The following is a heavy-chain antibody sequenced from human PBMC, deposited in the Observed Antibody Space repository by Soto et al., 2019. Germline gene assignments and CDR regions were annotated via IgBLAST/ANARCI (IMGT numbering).Heavy chain of an antibody. CDR2: ISSDGSDK. Sequence: PGRSQRLSCAASGFTFSSYAMHWVRQAPGKGLEWVAVISSDGSDKYYADSVKGRFAISRDNSKNTLYVQLNRMRAEDTALYYCARDRQYGAGFIDVWGQGTTVTVSS. J-gene: IGHJ6*02. CDR3: ARDRQYGAGFIDV. D-gene: IGHD3-10*01. CDR1: GFTFSSYA. V-gene: IGHV3-30*09.